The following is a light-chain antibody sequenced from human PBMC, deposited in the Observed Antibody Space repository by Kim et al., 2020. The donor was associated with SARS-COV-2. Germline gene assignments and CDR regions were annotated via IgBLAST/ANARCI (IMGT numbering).Light chain of an antibody. Sequence: ITISCTRTSSDVGGYNYVSWYQQHPGKAPKLMIYDVSNRPSGVSNRFSGSKSGNTASLTISGLQAEDEADYYCSSYTSSSTLEGVFGGGTQLTVL. CDR3: SSYTSSSTLEGV. V-gene: IGLV2-14*03. CDR1: SSDVGGYNY. CDR2: DVS. J-gene: IGLJ2*01.